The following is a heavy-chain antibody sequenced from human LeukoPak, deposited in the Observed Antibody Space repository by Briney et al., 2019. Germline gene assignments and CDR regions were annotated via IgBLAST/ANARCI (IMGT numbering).Heavy chain of an antibody. J-gene: IGHJ6*02. Sequence: GGSLRLSCAAPGFTFSSYAMSWVRQAPGKGLEWVSVIRGTTGYTHYADSVKGRFTISRDNSKNTLYVQMNSLRVEDTAVYYCARAGVGTYGMDVWGQGTTVTVSS. D-gene: IGHD1-14*01. CDR1: GFTFSSYA. CDR2: IRGTTGYT. V-gene: IGHV3-23*01. CDR3: ARAGVGTYGMDV.